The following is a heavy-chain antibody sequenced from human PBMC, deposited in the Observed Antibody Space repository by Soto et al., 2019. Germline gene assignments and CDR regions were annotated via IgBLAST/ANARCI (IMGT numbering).Heavy chain of an antibody. CDR1: GFTFSRYF. V-gene: IGHV3-7*01. D-gene: IGHD1-7*01. Sequence: GGSLRLSCAASGFTFSRYFMSWVRQAPGKGLEWVANIKEDGIEKNYVDSVNGRFTISRDNTMHSLYLQMNGLRAEDTAVYYCAARGLAGTGYYDYWGQGTLVTVSS. CDR3: AARGLAGTGYYDY. CDR2: IKEDGIEK. J-gene: IGHJ4*02.